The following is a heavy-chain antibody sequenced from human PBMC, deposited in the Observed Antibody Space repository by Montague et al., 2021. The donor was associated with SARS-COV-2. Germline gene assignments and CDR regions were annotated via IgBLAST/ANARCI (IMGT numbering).Heavy chain of an antibody. CDR1: GFTFSSYA. Sequence: SLRLSCAASGFTFSSYAMHWLRQAPGKGLEWVAVISYDGSNKYYADSVKGRFTISRDNSKNTLYLQMNSLRAEDTAVYYCASGYDLLTGYYPFDYWGQGTLVTVSS. V-gene: IGHV3-30*04. CDR2: ISYDGSNK. CDR3: ASGYDLLTGYYPFDY. D-gene: IGHD3-9*01. J-gene: IGHJ4*02.